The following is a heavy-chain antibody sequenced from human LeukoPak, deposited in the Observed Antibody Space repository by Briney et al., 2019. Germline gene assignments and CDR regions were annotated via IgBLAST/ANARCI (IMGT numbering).Heavy chain of an antibody. V-gene: IGHV4-59*12. CDR1: GGSISSYY. CDR2: IYYSGST. CDR3: ARGKGEWLRLAPHFDY. D-gene: IGHD5-12*01. J-gene: IGHJ4*02. Sequence: SETLSLTCTVSGGSISSYYWSWIRQPPGKGLEWIGYIYYSGSTNYNPSLKSRVTISVDTSKNQFSLKLSSVTAADTAVYYCARGKGEWLRLAPHFDYWGQGTLVTVSS.